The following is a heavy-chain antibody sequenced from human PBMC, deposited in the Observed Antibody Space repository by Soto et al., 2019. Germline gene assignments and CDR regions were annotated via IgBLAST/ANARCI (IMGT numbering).Heavy chain of an antibody. CDR1: GFTFSSYA. CDR3: AKDGPGIAAAGPDWFDP. CDR2: ISGSGGST. D-gene: IGHD6-13*01. V-gene: IGHV3-23*01. Sequence: GGSLRLSCAASGFTFSSYAMSWVRQAPGKGLEWVSAISGSGGSTYYADSVKGRFTISRDNSKNTLYLQMNSLRAEDTAVYYCAKDGPGIAAAGPDWFDPWGQATLVTVS. J-gene: IGHJ5*02.